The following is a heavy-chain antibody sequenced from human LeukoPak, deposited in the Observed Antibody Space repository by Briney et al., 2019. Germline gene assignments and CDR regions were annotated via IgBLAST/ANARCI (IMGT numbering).Heavy chain of an antibody. V-gene: IGHV4-59*01. J-gene: IGHJ4*02. CDR3: ARGSSRGLNDY. CDR2: IYYSGST. Sequence: SETLSLTCTVSGGSISSYYWSWIRQPPGKGLEWIGYIYYSGSTNYNPSLKSRVTISVDTSKNQFSLKLSSVTAADTAAYYCARGSSRGLNDYWGQGTLVTVSS. CDR1: GGSISSYY. D-gene: IGHD6-13*01.